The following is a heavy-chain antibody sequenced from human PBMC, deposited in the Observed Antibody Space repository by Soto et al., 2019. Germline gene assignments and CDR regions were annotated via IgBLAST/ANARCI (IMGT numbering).Heavy chain of an antibody. CDR2: ISYDGSNK. CDR1: GFTFSSYA. D-gene: IGHD2-15*01. J-gene: IGHJ6*02. Sequence: QVQPVESGGGVVQPGRSLRLSCAASGFTFSSYAMHWVRQAPGKGLEWVAVISYDGSNKYYADSVKGRFTISRDNPKNTLYLQMNSLRAEDTAVYYCARAGYCSGGSCYSDYYYGMDVWGQGTTVTVSS. CDR3: ARAGYCSGGSCYSDYYYGMDV. V-gene: IGHV3-30-3*01.